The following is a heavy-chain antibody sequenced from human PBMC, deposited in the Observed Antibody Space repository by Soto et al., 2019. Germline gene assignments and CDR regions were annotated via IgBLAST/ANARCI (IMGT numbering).Heavy chain of an antibody. J-gene: IGHJ4*02. CDR1: GFTFSSYW. CDR2: IKQDGSEK. D-gene: IGHD2-2*01. CDR3: ARACVYCSSTRCYDLFDY. Sequence: EVQLVESGGGLVHPGGSLRLSCAASGFTFSSYWMSWVRQAPGKGLEWVANIKQDGSEKYYVDSVKGRFTISRDNAKNSLYLQMNSLRAEDTAVYYCARACVYCSSTRCYDLFDYWGQGTLVTVSS. V-gene: IGHV3-7*01.